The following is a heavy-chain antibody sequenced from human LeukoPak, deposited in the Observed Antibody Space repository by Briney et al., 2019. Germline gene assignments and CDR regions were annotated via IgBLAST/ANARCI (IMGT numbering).Heavy chain of an antibody. V-gene: IGHV4-59*08. CDR3: ARHGAFFTRGFCSNSNCYADGLQT. D-gene: IGHD2-2*01. CDR2: FYDTVST. Sequence: SETLSLTCTVSGDSISSSYWSWIRQSPGKGLEWIGYFYDTVSTKYNPSLKRRVIISTDKSKNQLSLKLNSVTAADTAVYYCARHGAFFTRGFCSNSNCYADGLQTWGQGIVVSVSS. CDR1: GDSISSSY. J-gene: IGHJ3*01.